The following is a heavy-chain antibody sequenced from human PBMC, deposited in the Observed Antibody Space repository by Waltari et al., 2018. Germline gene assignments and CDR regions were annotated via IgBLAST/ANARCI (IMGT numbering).Heavy chain of an antibody. J-gene: IGHJ6*02. Sequence: EVQVLESGGGLVQPGGSLRLSCAASGFTFSSHSLTWVRQAPGKGVGWVASISGYSITTYYTDSVKRGFSISRDNSKITLLLQRSSLRAEATSVYSCAKDVLGTNLLRGSGWVWRQGTTVTVSS. V-gene: IGHV3-23*01. CDR1: GFTFSSHS. D-gene: IGHD3-10*01. CDR2: ISGYSITT. CDR3: AKDVLGTNLLRGSGWV.